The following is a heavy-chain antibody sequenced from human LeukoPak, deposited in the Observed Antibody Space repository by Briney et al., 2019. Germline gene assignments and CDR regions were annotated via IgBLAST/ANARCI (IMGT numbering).Heavy chain of an antibody. Sequence: GGSLRLSCAASGFTFSSYGMNWVRQAPGKGLEWISYIRGSDSTTYYAHSVRGRFTISRDNAKNSLYLQMNSLRAEDTAVYYCAREAFDYWGQGTLVTVSS. V-gene: IGHV3-48*01. CDR3: AREAFDY. CDR1: GFTFSSYG. J-gene: IGHJ4*02. CDR2: IRGSDSTT.